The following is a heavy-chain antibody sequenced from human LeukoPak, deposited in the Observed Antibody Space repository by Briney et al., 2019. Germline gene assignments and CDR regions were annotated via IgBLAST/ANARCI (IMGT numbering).Heavy chain of an antibody. CDR1: GFTFSSYA. Sequence: GGSLRLSCAASGFTFSSYAMSRVRQAPGKGLDWVSAISGNGGRTYYADSVKGRFTISRDNSKNTLYMQMNSLRPEDTAIYYCARPTDYCSGDSCYSPVEYWGQGTLVTVSS. CDR3: ARPTDYCSGDSCYSPVEY. CDR2: ISGNGGRT. V-gene: IGHV3-23*01. D-gene: IGHD2-15*01. J-gene: IGHJ4*02.